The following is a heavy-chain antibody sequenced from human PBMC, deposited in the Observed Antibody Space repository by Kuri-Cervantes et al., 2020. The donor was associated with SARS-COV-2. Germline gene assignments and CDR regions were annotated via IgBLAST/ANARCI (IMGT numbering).Heavy chain of an antibody. CDR1: GSTISNYG. Sequence: GGSLRLSCAASGSTISNYGMNWVRQGPGKGLEWDSYISSSSSYIYYADSVKSRFTISRDNAKNSLYLQMNSLRAEDTAVYYCARERQTADRYFDYWGQGTLVTVSS. CDR3: ARERQTADRYFDY. CDR2: ISSSSSYI. V-gene: IGHV3-21*05. D-gene: IGHD7-27*01. J-gene: IGHJ4*02.